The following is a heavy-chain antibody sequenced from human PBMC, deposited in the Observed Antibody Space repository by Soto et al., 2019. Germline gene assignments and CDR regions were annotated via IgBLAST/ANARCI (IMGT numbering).Heavy chain of an antibody. CDR3: ARDYSSSRPPFDY. Sequence: PGGSLRLSCAASGFTVSTNYISWVRQVPGKGLEWVSVIYSGGSTYYADSVKGRFTISRDNSKNAVYLQMNSLRAEGTAVYFCARDYSSSRPPFDYWGQGTLVTVSS. J-gene: IGHJ4*02. V-gene: IGHV3-66*01. D-gene: IGHD2-2*01. CDR1: GFTVSTNY. CDR2: IYSGGST.